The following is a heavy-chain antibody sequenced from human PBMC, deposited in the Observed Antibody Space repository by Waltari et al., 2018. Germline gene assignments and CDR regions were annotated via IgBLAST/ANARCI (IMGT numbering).Heavy chain of an antibody. Sequence: QVQLVQSGAEVTTPGSSVKVSCTASGGTFSSYAISCVRQAPGQGLEWMGGIIPIFGTANYAQKFQGRVTITTDESTSTAYMELSSLRSEDTAVYYCARNFRGALLDAFDIWGQGTMVTVSS. D-gene: IGHD3-10*01. CDR2: IIPIFGTA. CDR3: ARNFRGALLDAFDI. J-gene: IGHJ3*02. V-gene: IGHV1-69*05. CDR1: GGTFSSYA.